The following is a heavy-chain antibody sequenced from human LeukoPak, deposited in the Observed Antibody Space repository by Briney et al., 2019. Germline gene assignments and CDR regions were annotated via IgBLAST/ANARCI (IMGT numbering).Heavy chain of an antibody. CDR2: IYYSGST. D-gene: IGHD2-21*01. Sequence: SETLSLTCTVSGGSISSYYWSWIRQPPGKGLKWIGYIYYSGSTNYNPSLKSRVTISVDTSKNQFSLKLSSVTAADTAVYYCARGDAPGGFDYWGQGTLVTVSS. CDR3: ARGDAPGGFDY. J-gene: IGHJ4*02. V-gene: IGHV4-59*01. CDR1: GGSISSYY.